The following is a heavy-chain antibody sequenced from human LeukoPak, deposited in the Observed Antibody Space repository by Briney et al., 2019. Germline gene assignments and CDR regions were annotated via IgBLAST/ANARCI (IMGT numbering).Heavy chain of an antibody. J-gene: IGHJ6*02. CDR3: ARVVQGVIGSPYYGMDV. V-gene: IGHV1-2*02. D-gene: IGHD3-10*01. Sequence: ASVKVSCKASGYTFTVTGYYTHWVRQAPGQGLEWMGWMSPNSDATNYAQKFQGRVTMTRDTSISTAYMDLSRLRCDDTAVYYCARVVQGVIGSPYYGMDVWGQGTTVTVSS. CDR2: MSPNSDAT. CDR1: GYTFTVTGYY.